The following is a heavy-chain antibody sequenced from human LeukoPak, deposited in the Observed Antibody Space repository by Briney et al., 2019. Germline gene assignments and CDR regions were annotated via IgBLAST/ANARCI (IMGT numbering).Heavy chain of an antibody. V-gene: IGHV4-30-2*01. CDR1: GGSISSGGYS. CDR3: ARVRTLNWFDP. J-gene: IGHJ5*02. CDR2: IYHSGST. Sequence: PSETLSLTCAVSGGSISSGGYSWSWIRQPPGKGLEWIGYIYHSGSTYYNPSLKSRVTISVDRSKNQFSLKLSSVTAADTAAYYCARVRTLNWFDPWGQGTLVTVSS. D-gene: IGHD1-1*01.